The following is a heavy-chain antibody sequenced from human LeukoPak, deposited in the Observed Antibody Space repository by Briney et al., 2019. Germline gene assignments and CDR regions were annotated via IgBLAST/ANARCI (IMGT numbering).Heavy chain of an antibody. D-gene: IGHD5-12*01. CDR2: IYHVGGT. V-gene: IGHV4-61*02. CDR1: GGSISSGSYY. Sequence: SPSQTLSLTCTVSGGSISSGSYYWSWIRQPAGKGLEWIGSIYHVGGTYYNPSLKSRVTISIDTSKNQFSLRLTSATAADTAIYYCARDGRSGYEDLWGPGTLVTVSS. J-gene: IGHJ5*02. CDR3: ARDGRSGYEDL.